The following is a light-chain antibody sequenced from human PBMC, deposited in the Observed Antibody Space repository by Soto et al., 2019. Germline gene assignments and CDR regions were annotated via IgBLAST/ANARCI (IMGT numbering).Light chain of an antibody. V-gene: IGKV4-1*01. CDR3: QQYYSTLFT. Sequence: DIVMTQSPDSLAVSLGERATINCKSSQSVLYSSNNKNYLAWYQQKPGQPPKLLIYWASTRESGVPDRFSGSGSGTEFTLSISSLQAEDVAVYYCQQYYSTLFTFGPGTKVDFK. CDR2: WAS. J-gene: IGKJ3*01. CDR1: QSVLYSSNNKNY.